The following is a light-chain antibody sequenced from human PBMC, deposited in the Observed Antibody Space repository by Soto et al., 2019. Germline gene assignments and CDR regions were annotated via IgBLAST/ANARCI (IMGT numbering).Light chain of an antibody. CDR2: ASY. Sequence: IQMTQSPSSLSASIGDRVTITCRASQAISTFLAWFQQRPGQAPKSLIYASYTLHSGVSPRFSGGGSGTEFTLTISSLQPEDFATYYCQQYNSYPITFGHGTRLDIQ. V-gene: IGKV1-16*01. CDR1: QAISTF. J-gene: IGKJ5*01. CDR3: QQYNSYPIT.